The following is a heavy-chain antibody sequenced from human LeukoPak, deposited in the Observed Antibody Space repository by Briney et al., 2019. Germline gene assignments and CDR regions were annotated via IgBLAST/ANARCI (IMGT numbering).Heavy chain of an antibody. CDR3: AKDLGVGLNAFDI. V-gene: IGHV3-9*01. CDR1: GFTFDDYA. D-gene: IGHD4/OR15-4a*01. Sequence: PGRSLRLSCAASGFTFDDYAMHWVRQAPGKGLEWVSGISWNSGSIGYADSVKGRFTISGDNAKNSLYLQMNSLRAEDTALYYCAKDLGVGLNAFDIWGQGTMVTVSS. J-gene: IGHJ3*02. CDR2: ISWNSGSI.